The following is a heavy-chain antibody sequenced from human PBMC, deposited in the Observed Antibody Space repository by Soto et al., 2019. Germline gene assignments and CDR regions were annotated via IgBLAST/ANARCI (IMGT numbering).Heavy chain of an antibody. CDR1: GGSISSSNW. CDR3: AGYIVVVPAASNWFDP. D-gene: IGHD2-2*01. V-gene: IGHV4-4*02. J-gene: IGHJ5*02. Sequence: PSETLSLTCAVSGGSISSSNWWSWVRQPPGKGLEWIGEIYHSGSTNYNPSPKSRVTISVDKSKNQFSLKLSSVTAADTAVYYCAGYIVVVPAASNWFDPWGQGTLVTVSS. CDR2: IYHSGST.